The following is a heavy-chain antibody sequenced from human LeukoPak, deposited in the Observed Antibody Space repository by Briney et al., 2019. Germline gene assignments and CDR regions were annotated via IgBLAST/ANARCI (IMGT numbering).Heavy chain of an antibody. CDR3: AKHLSRDDIVVVVAANSDY. V-gene: IGHV3-23*01. CDR1: GFTFISYA. J-gene: IGHJ4*02. CDR2: ISGSGGST. D-gene: IGHD2-15*01. Sequence: PGGSLRLSCAASGFTFISYAMSWVRQAPGKGLEWVSAISGSGGSTYYADSVKGRFTISIDNSKNTLYLQMNSLRAEDTAVYYCAKHLSRDDIVVVVAANSDYWGQGTLVTVSS.